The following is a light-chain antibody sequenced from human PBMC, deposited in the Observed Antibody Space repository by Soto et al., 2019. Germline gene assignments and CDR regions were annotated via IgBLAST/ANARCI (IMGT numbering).Light chain of an antibody. V-gene: IGKV1D-12*01. CDR2: AAS. CDR1: QGISTW. J-gene: IGKJ4*01. Sequence: DIQMTQSPSSVSASVGDRVTITCRASQGISTWLAWYQQKPGKAPKLLIYAASNLQSGVPSRFSGSGTGTDFTLTISRLRPEDFATYFCHQVSSFPLTFGGGTKVEIK. CDR3: HQVSSFPLT.